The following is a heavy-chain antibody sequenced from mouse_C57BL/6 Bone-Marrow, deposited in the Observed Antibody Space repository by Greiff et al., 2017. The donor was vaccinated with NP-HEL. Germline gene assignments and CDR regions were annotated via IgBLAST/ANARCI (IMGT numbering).Heavy chain of an antibody. CDR1: GYTFTSYW. CDR3: AREDQRTWFAY. V-gene: IGHV1-55*01. Sequence: QVLLKQPGAELVKPGASVKMSCKASGYTFTSYWITWVKQRPGQGLEWIGDIYPGSGSTNYNEKFKSKATLTVDTSSSTAYMQLSSLTSEDSAVYYCAREDQRTWFAYWGQGTLVTVSA. J-gene: IGHJ3*01. CDR2: IYPGSGST.